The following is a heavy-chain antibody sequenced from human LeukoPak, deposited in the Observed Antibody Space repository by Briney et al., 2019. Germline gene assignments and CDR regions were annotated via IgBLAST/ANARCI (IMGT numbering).Heavy chain of an antibody. CDR3: AKSPSVAGTFWFDP. D-gene: IGHD6-19*01. V-gene: IGHV3-23*01. CDR2: ISGSGGST. Sequence: GGSLRLSCAASGFTFSSYAMSWVRQAPGKGLEWVSDISGSGGSTSYADSVKGRFTISRDNSKNTLYLQMNSLRAEDTAVYYCAKSPSVAGTFWFDPWGQGTLVTVSS. J-gene: IGHJ5*02. CDR1: GFTFSSYA.